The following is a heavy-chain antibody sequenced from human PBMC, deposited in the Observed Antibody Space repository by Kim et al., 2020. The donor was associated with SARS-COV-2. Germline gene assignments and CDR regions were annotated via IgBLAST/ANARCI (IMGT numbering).Heavy chain of an antibody. CDR3: AHSEARWWNWFDP. D-gene: IGHD2-15*01. J-gene: IGHJ5*02. V-gene: IGHV2-5*01. Sequence: YSPALKSSLTITKDTSKNQVVLTMTNMDPVDTAAYYCAHSEARWWNWFDPWGQGTLVTVSS.